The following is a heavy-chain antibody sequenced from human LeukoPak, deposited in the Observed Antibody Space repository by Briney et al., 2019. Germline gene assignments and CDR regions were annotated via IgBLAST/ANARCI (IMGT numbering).Heavy chain of an antibody. V-gene: IGHV3-30-3*01. CDR1: GFTFTTYA. D-gene: IGHD6-13*01. CDR3: ARGPGIAAAGTDDTWFDP. J-gene: IGHJ5*02. Sequence: PGGSLRLSCAATGFTFTTYAMVWARQAPGKGLEWVAVISNDGSNKYYADSVKGRFTISRDNSKNTLYLQMNSLRAEDTAVYYCARGPGIAAAGTDDTWFDPWGQGTLVTVSS. CDR2: ISNDGSNK.